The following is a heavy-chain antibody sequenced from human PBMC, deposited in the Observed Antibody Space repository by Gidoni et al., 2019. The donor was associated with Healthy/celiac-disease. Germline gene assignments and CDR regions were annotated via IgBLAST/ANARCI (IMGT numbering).Heavy chain of an antibody. D-gene: IGHD6-19*01. CDR1: GFPFSSYA. Sequence: EVQLLESGGGLVQPGGSLSLSCAASGFPFSSYAMGWVRQAPGKGLEWVSAISGSGGSTYYADSVKGRFTISRDNSKNTLYLQMNSLRAEDTAVYYCAKDPRIAVAGLDAFDIWGQGTMVTVSS. V-gene: IGHV3-23*01. J-gene: IGHJ3*02. CDR2: ISGSGGST. CDR3: AKDPRIAVAGLDAFDI.